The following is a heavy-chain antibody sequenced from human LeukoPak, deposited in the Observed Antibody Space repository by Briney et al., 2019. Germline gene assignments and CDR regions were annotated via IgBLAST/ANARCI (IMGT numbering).Heavy chain of an antibody. V-gene: IGHV4-4*07. CDR3: AKEGLAREIRQYYYMDV. Sequence: PSETLSLTCTVSGGSISSYYWSWIRQPAGKGLEWIGRIYTSGSTNYNPSLKSRVTMSVDTSKNQFSLKLSSVTAADTAVYYCAKEGLAREIRQYYYMDVWGTGTTVTISS. CDR1: GGSISSYY. J-gene: IGHJ6*03. CDR2: IYTSGST. D-gene: IGHD3-16*01.